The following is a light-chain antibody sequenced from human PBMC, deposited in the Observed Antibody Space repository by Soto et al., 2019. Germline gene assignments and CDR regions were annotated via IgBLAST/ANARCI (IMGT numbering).Light chain of an antibody. CDR1: QSISSW. CDR2: KAA. J-gene: IGKJ2*01. CDR3: LQYSSYSANA. Sequence: DIQMTQSPYTLSASIGDRVTITCRASQSISSWLAWYQQKSGKAPKLLLYKAANLESGVPSRFSGSGSGTEFTLTISSLQTDDFVTYYCLQYSSYSANAFGQGPQLAI. V-gene: IGKV1-5*03.